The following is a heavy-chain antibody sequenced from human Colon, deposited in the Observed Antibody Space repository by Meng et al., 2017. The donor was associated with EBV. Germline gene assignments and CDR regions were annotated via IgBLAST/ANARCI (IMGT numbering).Heavy chain of an antibody. CDR2: LFYSGST. J-gene: IGHJ4*02. D-gene: IGHD4-17*01. V-gene: IGHV4-39*01. Sequence: QLQLQDSGPGLVKPSETLSLTCTISGVSISSNTHYWGWIRQSPGKGLEWIGSLFYSGSTYYNPSLKSRLTMSVDTSNNQFSLKLSSVTAADTAVYYCGRQYGDHRGTFDYWGQGTLVTVSS. CDR3: GRQYGDHRGTFDY. CDR1: GVSISSNTHY.